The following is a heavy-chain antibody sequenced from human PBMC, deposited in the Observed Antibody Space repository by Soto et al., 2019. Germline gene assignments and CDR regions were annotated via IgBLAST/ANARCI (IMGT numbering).Heavy chain of an antibody. CDR2: ISGSGGST. CDR3: AKQLEDCSGGSCYPSYYYYYYMDV. D-gene: IGHD2-15*01. V-gene: IGHV3-23*01. J-gene: IGHJ6*03. Sequence: GSLRLSCAASGFTFSSYAMSWVRQAPGKGLEWVSAISGSGGSTYYADSVKGRFTISRDNSKNTLYLQMNSLRAEDTAVYYCAKQLEDCSGGSCYPSYYYYYYMDVWGKGTTVTVSS. CDR1: GFTFSSYA.